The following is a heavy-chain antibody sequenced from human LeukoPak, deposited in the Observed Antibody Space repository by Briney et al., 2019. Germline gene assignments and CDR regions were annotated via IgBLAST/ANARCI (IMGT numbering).Heavy chain of an antibody. V-gene: IGHV3-30-3*01. CDR2: ISYDGSNY. CDR3: ARETEAFDN. Sequence: GGSLRLSCAASGFTFSSYAMHWVRRAPGKGLEWVAVISYDGSNYWYAGSVKGRFTISRDNSKNTLYLQMNSLRAEDTAVFYCARETEAFDNWGQGTLVTVSS. J-gene: IGHJ4*02. CDR1: GFTFSSYA.